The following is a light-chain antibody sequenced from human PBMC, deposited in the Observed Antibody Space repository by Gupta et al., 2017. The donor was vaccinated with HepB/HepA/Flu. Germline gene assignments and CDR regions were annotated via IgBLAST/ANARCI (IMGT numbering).Light chain of an antibody. V-gene: IGKV1-17*01. Sequence: DIQLPQSPPSLSASAGDRVTITCRASQDIRNGLGWYQQQPGKAPKRLIYGASTLESGVPSRFSGSGSGTEFILTISGLQPEDFATYYCQHHSNYPLTFGQGTRLEIK. CDR1: QDIRNG. J-gene: IGKJ2*01. CDR3: QHHSNYPLT. CDR2: GAS.